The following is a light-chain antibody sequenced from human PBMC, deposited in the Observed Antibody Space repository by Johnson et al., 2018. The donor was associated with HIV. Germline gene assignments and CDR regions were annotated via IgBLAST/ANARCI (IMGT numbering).Light chain of an antibody. CDR2: DNN. Sequence: QSVLTQPPSVSAAPGKKVTISCSGSSSNIGNNYVSWYQQLPGTAPKLLIYDNNKRPSGIPDRFSGSKSGTSATLGITGLQTGDEADYYCGTWASSLSAPYVIGTGTQVTVL. J-gene: IGLJ1*01. CDR1: SSNIGNNY. CDR3: GTWASSLSAPYV. V-gene: IGLV1-51*01.